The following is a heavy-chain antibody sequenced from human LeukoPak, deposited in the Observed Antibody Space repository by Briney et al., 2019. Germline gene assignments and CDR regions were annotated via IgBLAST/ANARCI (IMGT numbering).Heavy chain of an antibody. V-gene: IGHV4-39*01. CDR3: ARHDRYCSSATCYVPWFDP. D-gene: IGHD2-2*01. CDR2: IYYSGST. Sequence: PSETLSLTCTVSGGSISSSSYYWGWIRQPPGKGLEWIGSIYYSGSTYYNPSLKSRVTISADTSKNQFSLKLSSVTAADTAVYSCARHDRYCSSATCYVPWFDPWGQGTLVTVSS. CDR1: GGSISSSSYY. J-gene: IGHJ5*02.